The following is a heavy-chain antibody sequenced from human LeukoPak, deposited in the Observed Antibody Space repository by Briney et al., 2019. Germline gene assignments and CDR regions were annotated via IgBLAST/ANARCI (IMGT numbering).Heavy chain of an antibody. Sequence: SETLSLTCTVSSGSIGTYYGAWIRQTPGKGLEWIGYISYSGSTKHNPSLTRRITISLDTSKNQFSLELRSMTAADTAMYYCARQAGSFTTVDFWGQGTLVTVSS. CDR1: SGSIGTYY. J-gene: IGHJ4*02. CDR2: ISYSGST. CDR3: ARQAGSFTTVDF. V-gene: IGHV4-59*08. D-gene: IGHD1-26*01.